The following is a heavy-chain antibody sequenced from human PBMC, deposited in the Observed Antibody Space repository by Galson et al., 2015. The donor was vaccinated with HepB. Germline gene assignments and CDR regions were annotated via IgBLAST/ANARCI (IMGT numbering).Heavy chain of an antibody. D-gene: IGHD2-2*01. J-gene: IGHJ6*02. Sequence: SLRLSCAASGFIFSSYAMHWVRQAPGKGLEWVAVVSYDASNEYYADSVKGRFTISRDNSKNTVYLQMNSLRPEDTAVYYCARVEAQLLFLKGRYYYHGMDVGGQGTTVTVSS. CDR1: GFIFSSYA. V-gene: IGHV3-30*04. CDR3: ARVEAQLLFLKGRYYYHGMDV. CDR2: VSYDASNE.